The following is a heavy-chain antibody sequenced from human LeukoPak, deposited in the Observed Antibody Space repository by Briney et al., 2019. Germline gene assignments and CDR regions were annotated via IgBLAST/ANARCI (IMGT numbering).Heavy chain of an antibody. CDR1: GYTFTTYG. Sequence: WASVKVSCKASGYTFTTYGISWVRQAPGQGLEWMGWISGYNGNTNYAQKLQGRVTMTTDTSTSTAYMELRSLRSDDTAVYYCARGAMMVVGVAYFDYWGQGTLLTVSS. CDR3: ARGAMMVVGVAYFDY. J-gene: IGHJ4*02. V-gene: IGHV1-18*01. D-gene: IGHD3-22*01. CDR2: ISGYNGNT.